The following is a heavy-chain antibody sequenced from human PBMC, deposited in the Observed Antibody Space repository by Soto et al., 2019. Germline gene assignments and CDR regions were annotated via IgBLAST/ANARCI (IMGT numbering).Heavy chain of an antibody. Sequence: QVQLQQWDAGLLKPSETLSLTCAVYGGSFSGYYWSWIRQPPGKGLEWIGEINHSGSTNYNPSLKSRVTTSVDTSKNQFSLKLTSVTAADAAVYYCASLARPGGAWFDPWGQGTLVTVSS. V-gene: IGHV4-34*01. CDR2: INHSGST. J-gene: IGHJ5*02. CDR3: ASLARPGGAWFDP. CDR1: GGSFSGYY. D-gene: IGHD2-15*01.